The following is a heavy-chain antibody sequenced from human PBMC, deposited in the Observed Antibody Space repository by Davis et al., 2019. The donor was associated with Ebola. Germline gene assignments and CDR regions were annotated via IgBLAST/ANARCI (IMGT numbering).Heavy chain of an antibody. J-gene: IGHJ5*02. V-gene: IGHV3-23*01. CDR2: ISGSGGST. Sequence: GGSLRLSCAASGFTFSSYAMSWVRQAPGKGLEWVSAISGSGGSTYYADSVKGRFTISRDNSKNTLYLQMNSLRAENTAVYYCAKDRGYCTGGVCYWTGWFDPWGQGTVVTVSS. CDR3: AKDRGYCTGGVCYWTGWFDP. CDR1: GFTFSSYA. D-gene: IGHD2-8*02.